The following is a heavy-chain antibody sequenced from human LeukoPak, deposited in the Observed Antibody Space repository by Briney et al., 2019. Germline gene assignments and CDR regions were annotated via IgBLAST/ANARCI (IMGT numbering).Heavy chain of an antibody. CDR2: TSGDEDST. J-gene: IGHJ4*02. CDR1: GLTFKNFA. Sequence: GGSLRLSCAASGLTFKNFAMSWVGQAPGKGLEWLAVTSGDEDSTHYADSVRGHFVISTDNSKNTLFLHMNSLRAEDTAVYYCRIDLMTGFSSGWHFGYWGQGTLVTVSS. D-gene: IGHD6-19*01. CDR3: RIDLMTGFSSGWHFGY. V-gene: IGHV3-23*01.